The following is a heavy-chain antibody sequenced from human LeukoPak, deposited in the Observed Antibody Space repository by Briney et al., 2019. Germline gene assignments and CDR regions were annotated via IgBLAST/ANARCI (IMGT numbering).Heavy chain of an antibody. D-gene: IGHD3-10*01. CDR3: ARVLLGSWDWFDP. Sequence: GGSLRLSCAASKFTFSSYWMHWVRQAPGKGLVWVSRINPDGSTTDYADSVKGRFTISRDNAKNTLYLQMNSLRAEDTAVYYCARVLLGSWDWFDPWGQGTLVTVSS. J-gene: IGHJ5*02. CDR2: INPDGSTT. CDR1: KFTFSSYW. V-gene: IGHV3-74*01.